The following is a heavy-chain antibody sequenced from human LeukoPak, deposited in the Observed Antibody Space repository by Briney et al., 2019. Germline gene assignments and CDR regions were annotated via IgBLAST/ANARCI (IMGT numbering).Heavy chain of an antibody. V-gene: IGHV3-20*04. J-gene: IGHJ3*01. Sequence: PGGSLRLSCAASGFTFEKHGMSWVRQAPGKGLEWVSGLNWNGGSTGYADSVKGRFTISRDNAKKSLYLQMNSLGAEDTALYYCARDGSYIGLDVWGQGTMVTVSS. D-gene: IGHD1-26*01. CDR2: LNWNGGST. CDR1: GFTFEKHG. CDR3: ARDGSYIGLDV.